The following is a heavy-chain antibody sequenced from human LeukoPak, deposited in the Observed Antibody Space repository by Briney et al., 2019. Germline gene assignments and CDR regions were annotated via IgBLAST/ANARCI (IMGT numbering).Heavy chain of an antibody. D-gene: IGHD3-22*01. J-gene: IGHJ4*02. CDR3: ARGGRDYYDSSGYYRDDY. CDR1: GYTFTSYG. V-gene: IGHV1-18*01. CDR2: ISAYNGNT. Sequence: GASVKVSCKASGYTFTSYGISWVRQAPGQGLEWMGWISAYNGNTNYAQKLQGRVTMTTDTSTSTAYMELRSLRSDDTAVYYCARGGRDYYDSSGYYRDDYWGQGTLVTVSS.